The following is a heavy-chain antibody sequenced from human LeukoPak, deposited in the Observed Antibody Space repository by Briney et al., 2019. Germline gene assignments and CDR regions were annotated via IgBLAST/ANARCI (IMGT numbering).Heavy chain of an antibody. CDR3: TKLKGWYGEGYCDH. CDR2: IYTGGTT. CDR1: GFTVSTNY. Sequence: GGSLRLSRAASGFTVSTNYMSWVRQPAGKGLEWLSVIYTGGTTFYADSVKGRFTISRDNSENTLYLQMNSLRADDTAVYYCTKLKGWYGEGYCDHWGQGTLVTVSS. J-gene: IGHJ4*02. V-gene: IGHV3-53*01. D-gene: IGHD3-10*01.